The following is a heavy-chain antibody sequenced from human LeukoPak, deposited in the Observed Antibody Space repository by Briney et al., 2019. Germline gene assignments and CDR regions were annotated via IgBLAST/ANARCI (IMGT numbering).Heavy chain of an antibody. CDR3: AKDGGGGQLAFDI. CDR1: GFTFDDYA. Sequence: PGGSLRLSCAASGFTFDDYAMHWVRQAPGKGLEWVSGISWNSGSIGYADSVKGRFTISRDNAKNSLYLQMNNLRAEDTALYYCAKDGGGGQLAFDIWGQGTMVTVSS. CDR2: ISWNSGSI. D-gene: IGHD2-2*01. V-gene: IGHV3-9*01. J-gene: IGHJ3*02.